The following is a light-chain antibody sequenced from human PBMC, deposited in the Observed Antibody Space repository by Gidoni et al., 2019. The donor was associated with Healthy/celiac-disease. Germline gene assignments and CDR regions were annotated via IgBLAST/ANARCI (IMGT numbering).Light chain of an antibody. CDR1: QSVSSY. J-gene: IGKJ2*01. CDR2: YAS. CDR3: QQRSNWYT. V-gene: IGKV3-11*01. Sequence: IVLTQSPATLSLSPGERATLSCRASQSVSSYLAWYQQKPGQAPRLLIYYASNRATGIPARFSGSGSGTDFTLTISSLEPEDFAVYYCQQRSNWYTFXQXTKLEIK.